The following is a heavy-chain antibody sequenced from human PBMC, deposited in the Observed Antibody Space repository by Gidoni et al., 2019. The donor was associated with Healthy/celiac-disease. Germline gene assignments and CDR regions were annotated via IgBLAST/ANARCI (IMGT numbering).Heavy chain of an antibody. J-gene: IGHJ6*02. V-gene: IGHV3-73*02. CDR2: IRSKVNSYAT. D-gene: IGHD2-15*01. Sequence: EVQLVESGGGLVQPGGSLKISCAASGFTFSGSAMHWVRQASGHGPEWVGRIRSKVNSYATAYAASVKGRFTISRDDSKNTAYLQMNSLKTEDTAVYYCTSPSGDCSGGSCYYSYGMDVWGQGTTVTVSS. CDR1: GFTFSGSA. CDR3: TSPSGDCSGGSCYYSYGMDV.